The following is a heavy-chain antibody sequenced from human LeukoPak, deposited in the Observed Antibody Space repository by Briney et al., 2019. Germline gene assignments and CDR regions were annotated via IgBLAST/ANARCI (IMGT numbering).Heavy chain of an antibody. Sequence: ASVKVSCKASVYTFTSYDINWVRQATGQGLEWMGWMNPKSGNTGYAQKFQGRVTMTRNTSISTAYMKLSSLRSEDTAVYYCATSRIYCATTSCPGAYDYWGQGTLVTVSS. J-gene: IGHJ4*02. V-gene: IGHV1-8*01. CDR2: MNPKSGNT. CDR3: ATSRIYCATTSCPGAYDY. CDR1: VYTFTSYD. D-gene: IGHD2-2*01.